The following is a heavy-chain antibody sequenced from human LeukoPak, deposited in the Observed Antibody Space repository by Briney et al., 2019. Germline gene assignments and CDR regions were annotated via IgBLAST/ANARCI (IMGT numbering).Heavy chain of an antibody. V-gene: IGHV3-23*01. CDR3: AKGGWSSYFDY. CDR1: GFTFSSYA. J-gene: IGHJ4*02. CDR2: IRALTTTT. D-gene: IGHD6-6*01. Sequence: SGGSLRLSCAASGFTFSSYAMTWVRQVPGKGLEWVSTIRALTTTTTYVDSVKGRFTISRDNSKNTLYLQMNSLRAEDTAIYYCAKGGWSSYFDYWGQGALVTVSS.